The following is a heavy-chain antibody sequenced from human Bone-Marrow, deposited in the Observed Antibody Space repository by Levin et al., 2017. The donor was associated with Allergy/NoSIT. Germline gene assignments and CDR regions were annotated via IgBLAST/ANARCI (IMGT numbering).Heavy chain of an antibody. CDR1: GFTFSDYS. CDR3: ARDLQLPAAATRLWELGNKYYYGLDV. D-gene: IGHD2-15*01. V-gene: IGHV3-21*06. Sequence: GGSLRLSCAASGFTFSDYSINWVRQAPGKGLEWVSSITSSGSFKFYADSVKGRFTISRDNAKNLVYLQMNSLRAEDTAVYYCARDLQLPAAATRLWELGNKYYYGLDVWGQGTTVTVSS. J-gene: IGHJ6*02. CDR2: ITSSGSFK.